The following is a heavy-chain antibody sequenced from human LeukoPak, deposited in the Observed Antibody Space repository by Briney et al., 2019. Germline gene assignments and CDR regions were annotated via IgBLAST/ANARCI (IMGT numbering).Heavy chain of an antibody. CDR2: ISYDGSNK. CDR1: GFTFSSYG. J-gene: IGHJ5*02. CDR3: AKSYSWVTTSPWFDP. V-gene: IGHV3-30*18. D-gene: IGHD4-17*01. Sequence: GGSLRLSCAASGFTFSSYGMHWVRQAPGKGLEWVAVISYDGSNKYYADSVKGRFTISRDNSKNTLYLQMNSLRAGDTAVYYCAKSYSWVTTSPWFDPWGQGTLVTVSS.